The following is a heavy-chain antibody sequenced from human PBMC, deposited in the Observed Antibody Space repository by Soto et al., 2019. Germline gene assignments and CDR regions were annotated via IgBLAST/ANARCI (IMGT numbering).Heavy chain of an antibody. Sequence: EVQLVESGGGLVQPGGSLRLSCAASGFTFSDYALNWVRQAPGEGLEWISYISSSSSTIYFADSLKGRFTISRDNAKNSLYLQMKSLRDEDTAVYYCASTLQYCTSTSCYPWGRFGYWGQGTLVTVSS. CDR1: GFTFSDYA. J-gene: IGHJ4*02. V-gene: IGHV3-48*02. CDR2: ISSSSSTI. D-gene: IGHD2-2*01. CDR3: ASTLQYCTSTSCYPWGRFGY.